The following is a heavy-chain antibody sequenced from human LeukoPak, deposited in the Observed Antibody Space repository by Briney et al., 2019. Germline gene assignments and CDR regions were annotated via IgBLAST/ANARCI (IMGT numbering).Heavy chain of an antibody. CDR1: GFTFSSYG. J-gene: IGHJ4*02. CDR2: IRYDGSNK. D-gene: IGHD3-10*01. V-gene: IGHV3-30*02. CDR3: AKDPRLVRGVIFDY. Sequence: PGGSLRLSCAASGFTFSSYGMHWVRQAPGKGLEWVAFIRYDGSNKYYADSVKGRFTVSRDNFKNTLYLQMDSLSAEDTAVYFCAKDPRLVRGVIFDYWGQGARVTVSS.